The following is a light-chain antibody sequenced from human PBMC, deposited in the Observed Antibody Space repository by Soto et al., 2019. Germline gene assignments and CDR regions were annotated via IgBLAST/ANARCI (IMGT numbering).Light chain of an antibody. Sequence: DIQMTQSPSTLSASIGDRITISCRASQIIDTWLAWYQQRPGEAPKLLIYTASNLENGVPSRFSGSGSGTAFTLTISSLQPEDFATYYCQQYSDSSRSFGQGTQVE. CDR2: TAS. J-gene: IGKJ1*01. CDR1: QIIDTW. V-gene: IGKV1-5*03. CDR3: QQYSDSSRS.